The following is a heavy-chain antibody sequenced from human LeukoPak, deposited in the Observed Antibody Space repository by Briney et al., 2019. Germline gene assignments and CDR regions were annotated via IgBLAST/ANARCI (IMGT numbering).Heavy chain of an antibody. J-gene: IGHJ4*02. CDR2: IIPIFGTA. CDR1: GGTFSSYA. V-gene: IGHV1-69*05. D-gene: IGHD2-2*01. Sequence: ASVKVSCKASGGTFSSYAISWMRQAPGQGLEWMGGIIPIFGTANYAQKFQGRVTITTDESTSTAYMELSSLRSEDTAVYYCARVPEYCSSTSCYFYFDYWGQGTLVTVSS. CDR3: ARVPEYCSSTSCYFYFDY.